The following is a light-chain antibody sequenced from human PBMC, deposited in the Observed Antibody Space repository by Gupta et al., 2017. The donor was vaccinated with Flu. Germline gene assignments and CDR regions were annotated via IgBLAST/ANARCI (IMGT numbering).Light chain of an antibody. CDR3: QQYDSYPT. J-gene: IGKJ1*01. CDR1: QSISSW. V-gene: IGKV1-5*03. Sequence: VGDRVTITCRASQSISSWLAWYQQKPGKAPKLLIYKASSLESGVPSRFSGSGSGTDFTLTINSLQPGDFATYYCQQYDSYPTFGQGTKVEIK. CDR2: KAS.